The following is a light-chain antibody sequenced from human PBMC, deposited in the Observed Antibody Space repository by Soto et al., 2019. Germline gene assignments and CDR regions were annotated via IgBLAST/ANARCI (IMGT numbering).Light chain of an antibody. CDR1: QGISKS. J-gene: IGKJ5*01. Sequence: DIQMTQSPSSLSASVGDRVTITCRASQGISKSLAWYQHKAEKAPKSLIYAASSLQSGVPSRFSGSGSGTEFTLTISSLQHEYFATYYCQPYIRYPITFGQGTRLEMK. V-gene: IGKV1D-16*01. CDR2: AAS. CDR3: QPYIRYPIT.